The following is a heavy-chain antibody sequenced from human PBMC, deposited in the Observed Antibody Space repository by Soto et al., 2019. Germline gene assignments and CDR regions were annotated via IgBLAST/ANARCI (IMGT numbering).Heavy chain of an antibody. Sequence: SGGSLRLSCAATGFTFSNYAMSWVRQAPGKGLEWVSSTGGSGSSTYYADSVKGRFTISRDNSKNTLYLQMNSPRAEDTAVYYCAKDVVGIAGRRGGFDYWGQGALDTVSS. CDR2: TGGSGSST. D-gene: IGHD6-6*01. J-gene: IGHJ4*02. CDR3: AKDVVGIAGRRGGFDY. CDR1: GFTFSNYA. V-gene: IGHV3-23*01.